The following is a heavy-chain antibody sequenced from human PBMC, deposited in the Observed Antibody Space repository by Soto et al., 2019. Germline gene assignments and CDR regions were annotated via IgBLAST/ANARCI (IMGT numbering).Heavy chain of an antibody. CDR3: AKENTGWYSN. CDR2: IGSRGST. J-gene: IGHJ4*02. D-gene: IGHD6-19*01. V-gene: IGHV3-23*01. CDR1: GFTLGSYA. Sequence: PGGSLILSCAASGFTLGSYAMGWVRQAPGKGLEWVSAIGSRGSTFYADSVKGRFTISRDNSKNTLYLQMNSLRAEDTALYYCAKENTGWYSNWGEGT.